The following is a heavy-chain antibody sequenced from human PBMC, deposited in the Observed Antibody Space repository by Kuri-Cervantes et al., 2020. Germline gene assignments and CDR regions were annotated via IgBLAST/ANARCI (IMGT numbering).Heavy chain of an antibody. Sequence: ASVKVSCKASGYTFTSYGISWVRQAPGQGLEWMGWISAYNGNTNYAQKLQGRVTITRDTSASTAYMELSSLRSEDTAVYYCARSSSSWPNYYYYGMDVWGQGTTVTVSS. V-gene: IGHV1-18*01. D-gene: IGHD6-13*01. J-gene: IGHJ6*02. CDR3: ARSSSSWPNYYYYGMDV. CDR1: GYTFTSYG. CDR2: ISAYNGNT.